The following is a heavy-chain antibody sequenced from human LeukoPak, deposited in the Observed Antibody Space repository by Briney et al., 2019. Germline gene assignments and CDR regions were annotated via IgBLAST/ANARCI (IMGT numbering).Heavy chain of an antibody. J-gene: IGHJ4*02. CDR2: ITSSGDST. V-gene: IGHV3-23*01. Sequence: PAGGSLRLSCAASGFTFSNYAMSWVRRAPGKGLEWISSITSSGDSTYYADSVKGRFTISRDNSKNTLYLQMNSLRAEGTAIYYCAKPFTPLVPAAPYGYWGQETLVTVSS. CDR3: AKPFTPLVPAAPYGY. D-gene: IGHD2-2*01. CDR1: GFTFSNYA.